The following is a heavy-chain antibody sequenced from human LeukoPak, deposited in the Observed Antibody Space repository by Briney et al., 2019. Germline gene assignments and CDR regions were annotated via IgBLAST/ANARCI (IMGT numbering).Heavy chain of an antibody. CDR3: AKDPNYCSSTSCYPEYFQH. CDR2: ISGSGGST. V-gene: IGHV3-23*01. CDR1: GFTFSSYA. J-gene: IGHJ1*01. Sequence: GGSLRLSCAASGFTFSSYAMSWVRQAPGKGLELVSAISGSGGSTYYADSVKGRFTISRDNSKNTLYLQMNSLRAEDTAVYYCAKDPNYCSSTSCYPEYFQHWGQGTLVTVSS. D-gene: IGHD2-2*01.